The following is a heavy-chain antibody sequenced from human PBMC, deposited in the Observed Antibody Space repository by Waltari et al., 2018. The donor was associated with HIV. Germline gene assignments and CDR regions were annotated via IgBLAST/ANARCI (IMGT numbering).Heavy chain of an antibody. Sequence: EVQLLESGGGLVQPGGSLRLSCRASGFSFSIYAMNWVRQAPGKGLELVSGISGSGDNRYYADSVKGRCTISRDKSKNKVFLQMKSLRPEDTAFYYCTKDPVTAVGNINWFDPWGQGTLVTVSS. CDR2: ISGSGDNR. CDR1: GFSFSIYA. D-gene: IGHD6-13*01. CDR3: TKDPVTAVGNINWFDP. V-gene: IGHV3-23*01. J-gene: IGHJ5*02.